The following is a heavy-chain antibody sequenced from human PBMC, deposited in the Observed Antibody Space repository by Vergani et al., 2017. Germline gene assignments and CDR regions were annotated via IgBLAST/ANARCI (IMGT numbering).Heavy chain of an antibody. CDR2: ISSSSSYI. CDR1: GFTFSSYS. J-gene: IGHJ3*02. Sequence: EVQLVESGGGLVKPGGSLRLSCAASGFTFSSYSMNWVRQAPGKGLEWVSSISSSSSYIYYADSVKGRFTISRDNAKNSLYLQMNSLRAEDTAVYYCAVGDCSGGSCYATVTDAFDIWGQGTTVTVSS. D-gene: IGHD2-15*01. CDR3: AVGDCSGGSCYATVTDAFDI. V-gene: IGHV3-21*01.